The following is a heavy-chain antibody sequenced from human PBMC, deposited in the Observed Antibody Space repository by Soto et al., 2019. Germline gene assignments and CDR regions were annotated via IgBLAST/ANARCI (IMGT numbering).Heavy chain of an antibody. V-gene: IGHV1-69*13. CDR2: IIPIFGTT. Sequence: SVKVSCKASGGTFSSYAISWVRQAPGQGLEWMGGIIPIFGTTNYAQKFQGRVTITADESTSTAYMELSSLRSEDTAVYYCASPPPHSYYYGMDVWGQGTTVTVSS. CDR1: GGTFSSYA. J-gene: IGHJ6*02. CDR3: ASPPPHSYYYGMDV.